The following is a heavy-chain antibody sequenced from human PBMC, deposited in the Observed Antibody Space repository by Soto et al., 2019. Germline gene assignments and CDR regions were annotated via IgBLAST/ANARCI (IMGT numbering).Heavy chain of an antibody. D-gene: IGHD3-10*01. CDR3: ARGGYGSGTNRLPPFNCFDP. Sequence: SETLSLTCSVSGRSMRSNYWSWIRQSPDKGLEWLGYVFYGGTDYNPSLGGRVSMSVETSKSQFSLKLSSVTAADTAVCYCARGGYGSGTNRLPPFNCFDPWGQGPLVTVPT. CDR2: VFYGGT. J-gene: IGHJ5*02. V-gene: IGHV4-59*01. CDR1: GRSMRSNY.